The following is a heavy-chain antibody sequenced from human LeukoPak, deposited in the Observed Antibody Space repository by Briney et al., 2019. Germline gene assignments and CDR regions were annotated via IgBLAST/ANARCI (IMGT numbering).Heavy chain of an antibody. CDR3: VRDRGTYRPIDY. D-gene: IGHD1-26*01. J-gene: IGHJ4*02. CDR1: AFSLNAYN. V-gene: IGHV3-21*04. CDR2: ISYTGTYI. Sequence: GGSLRLSCAASAFSLNAYNMNWIRQAPGKGLGWVSSISYTGTYIYYADSVKGRFTISRDNAQNSLYLQMNSLRAEDTAIYYCVRDRGTYRPIDYWGQGTLVIVSS.